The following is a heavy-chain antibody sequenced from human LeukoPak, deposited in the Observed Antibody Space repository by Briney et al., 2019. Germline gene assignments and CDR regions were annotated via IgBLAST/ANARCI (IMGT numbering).Heavy chain of an antibody. CDR3: ARGSRCSGGSCYAYYYYYMDV. Sequence: SETLSLTCTVSGGSISSHYWSWIRQPPGKGLEWIGYIYYSRSTNYNPSLKSRVTISVDTSKNQFSLKLSSVTAADTAVYYCARGSRCSGGSCYAYYYYYMDVWGKGTTVTVSS. D-gene: IGHD2-15*01. CDR1: GGSISSHY. V-gene: IGHV4-59*11. J-gene: IGHJ6*03. CDR2: IYYSRST.